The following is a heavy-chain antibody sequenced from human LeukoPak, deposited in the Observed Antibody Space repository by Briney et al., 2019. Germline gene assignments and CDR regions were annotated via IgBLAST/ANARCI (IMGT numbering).Heavy chain of an antibody. CDR2: ISSSGSTI. V-gene: IGHV3-48*04. Sequence: GGSLRLSCAASGFTFSSYSMNWVRQAPGKGLEWVSYISSSGSTIYYADSVKGRFTISRDNAKNSLYLQMNSLRAEDTAVYYCAREEDDYEVYWGQGTLVTVSS. CDR1: GFTFSSYS. J-gene: IGHJ4*02. D-gene: IGHD4-17*01. CDR3: AREEDDYEVY.